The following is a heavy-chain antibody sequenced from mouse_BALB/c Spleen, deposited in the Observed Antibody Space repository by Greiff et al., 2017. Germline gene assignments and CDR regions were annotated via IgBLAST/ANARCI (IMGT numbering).Heavy chain of an antibody. CDR2: ISDGGSYT. CDR3: ARDGFQYFDY. Sequence: EVQGVESGGGLVKPGGSLKLSCAASGFTFSDYYMYWVRQTPEKRLEWVATISDGGSYTYYPDSVKGRFTISRDNAKNNLYLQMSSLKSEDTAMYYCARDGFQYFDYWGQGTTLTVSS. CDR1: GFTFSDYY. V-gene: IGHV5-4*02. J-gene: IGHJ2*01.